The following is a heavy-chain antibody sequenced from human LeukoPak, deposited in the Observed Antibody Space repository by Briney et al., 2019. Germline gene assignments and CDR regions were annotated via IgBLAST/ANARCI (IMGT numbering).Heavy chain of an antibody. CDR1: GFTFDDYG. CDR2: ISWNSASV. Sequence: GGSLRLSCEASGFTFDDYGMLWVRHAPGKGLEWVSTISWNSASVGYVDSVKGRFTISRDNAKKTLYLQMNSLRPEDTALYYCAKDYGYSSSWYDYWGQGTLVTVSS. CDR3: AKDYGYSSSWYDY. D-gene: IGHD6-13*01. V-gene: IGHV3-9*01. J-gene: IGHJ4*02.